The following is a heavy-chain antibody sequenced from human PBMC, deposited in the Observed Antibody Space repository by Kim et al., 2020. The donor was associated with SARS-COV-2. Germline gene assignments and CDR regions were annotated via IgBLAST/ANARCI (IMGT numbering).Heavy chain of an antibody. Sequence: SETLSLTCSVSGGSMRSGDHYWSWIRQAPGKGLEWIGYIYISGTAYYNPSLNNRVAISLDTSKNAFSLRLTSVTPADTAVYFCARIPPPYGDY. V-gene: IGHV4-30-4*01. J-gene: IGHJ4*01. D-gene: IGHD4-17*01. CDR2: IYISGTA. CDR3: ARIPPPYGDY. CDR1: GGSMRSGDHY.